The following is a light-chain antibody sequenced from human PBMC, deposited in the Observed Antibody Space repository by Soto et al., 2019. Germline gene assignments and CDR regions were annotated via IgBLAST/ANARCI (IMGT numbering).Light chain of an antibody. V-gene: IGKV3-20*01. CDR3: QHYRTS. CDR1: QSVSSSY. Sequence: EIVLTQSPGTLSLSPGERATLSCRASQSVSSSYLAWYQQKPGQAPRQLIYGASSSATGIPNRFSGGGSGTDFALTITRLEPEDFAVYYWQHYRTSFGGGTRVEIK. CDR2: GAS. J-gene: IGKJ4*01.